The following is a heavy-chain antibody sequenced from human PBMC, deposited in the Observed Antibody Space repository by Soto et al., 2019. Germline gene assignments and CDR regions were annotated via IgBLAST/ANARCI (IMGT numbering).Heavy chain of an antibody. V-gene: IGHV4-30-4*01. J-gene: IGHJ4*02. Sequence: PSETLSLTCTVSGGSISSGDYYWSWIRQPPGKGLEWIGYIYYSGSTYYNPSLKSRVTISVDTSKNQFSLKLSSVTAADTAVYYCARYDYGGFSTDYWGQGTLVTVS. CDR2: IYYSGST. D-gene: IGHD4-17*01. CDR1: GGSISSGDYY. CDR3: ARYDYGGFSTDY.